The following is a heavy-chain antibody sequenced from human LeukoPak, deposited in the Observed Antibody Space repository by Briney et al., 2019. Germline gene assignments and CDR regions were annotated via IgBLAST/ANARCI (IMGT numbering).Heavy chain of an antibody. J-gene: IGHJ3*02. Sequence: SQTLSLTCAISGDSVSSNSAAWNWIRQSPSRGLEWLGRTYYRSKWYNDYALSVESRITINPDTSKNQFSLQLNSVTPETTLVYYCAREVVAGDDAFDIWGQGTMVTVSS. V-gene: IGHV6-1*01. CDR2: TYYRSKWYN. CDR3: AREVVAGDDAFDI. D-gene: IGHD2-15*01. CDR1: GDSVSSNSAA.